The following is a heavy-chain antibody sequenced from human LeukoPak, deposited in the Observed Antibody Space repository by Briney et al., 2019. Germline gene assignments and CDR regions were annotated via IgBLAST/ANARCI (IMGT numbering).Heavy chain of an antibody. J-gene: IGHJ4*02. V-gene: IGHV4-30-4*01. D-gene: IGHD3-9*01. Sequence: SETLSLTCSVSGGSTGGGDYSISSGGYYWTWVRQPPGKGLGWIGYIYYSGSTYYNPSLKSRVTISVDTSKNQFSLKLSSVTAADTAVYYCARVYYDILTPYYFDYWGQGTLVTVSS. CDR1: GGSTGGGDYSISSGGYY. CDR2: IYYSGST. CDR3: ARVYYDILTPYYFDY.